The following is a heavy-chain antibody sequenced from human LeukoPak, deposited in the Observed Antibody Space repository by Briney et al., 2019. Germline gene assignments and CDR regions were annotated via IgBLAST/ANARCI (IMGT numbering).Heavy chain of an antibody. CDR3: ARVGHYFYSSGSYLGGFDY. V-gene: IGHV4-30-2*01. D-gene: IGHD3-10*01. Sequence: PSETLSLTCTVSGDSISGDYSWNWIRQPPGNGLEWIGYIYHSGGTYYSPSLESRVTMSLDRSKNQFSLRLSSVTAADTAVYYCARVGHYFYSSGSYLGGFDYWGQGALVTVSS. J-gene: IGHJ4*02. CDR2: IYHSGGT. CDR1: GDSISGDYS.